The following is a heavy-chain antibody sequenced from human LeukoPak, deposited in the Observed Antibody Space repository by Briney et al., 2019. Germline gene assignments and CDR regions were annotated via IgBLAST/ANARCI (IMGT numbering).Heavy chain of an antibody. D-gene: IGHD6-19*01. Sequence: GGSLRLSCAASGFTFSGSAMHWVRQASGKGLEWVGRIRSKANNYGTSYAASVKGRFTISRDDSKNTAYLQMNSLKTEDTAVYYCTRRGSSGWSPGDYWGQGTLVTVSS. CDR1: GFTFSGSA. J-gene: IGHJ4*02. V-gene: IGHV3-73*01. CDR3: TRRGSSGWSPGDY. CDR2: IRSKANNYGT.